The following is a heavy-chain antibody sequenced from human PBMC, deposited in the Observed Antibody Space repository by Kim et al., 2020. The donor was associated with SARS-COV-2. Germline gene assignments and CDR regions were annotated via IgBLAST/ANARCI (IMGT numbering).Heavy chain of an antibody. CDR2: ISGSARNT. Sequence: GGSLRLSCAASGFTFSNYAMAWVRQAPGKGLEWVSFISGSARNTFYIDPVKGRFALSRDNSRNTLFLQMNSLRVDDTALYYCAKGAADWNDSGYYAYWGQGALVTVSS. CDR3: AKGAADWNDSGYYAY. J-gene: IGHJ4*02. D-gene: IGHD3-3*01. CDR1: GFTFSNYA. V-gene: IGHV3-23*01.